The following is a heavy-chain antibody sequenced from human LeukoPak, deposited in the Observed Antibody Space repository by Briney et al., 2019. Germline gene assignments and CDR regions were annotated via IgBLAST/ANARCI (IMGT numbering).Heavy chain of an antibody. J-gene: IGHJ4*02. CDR2: IKTDGSET. Sequence: GGSLRLSCAASGFTFNNYWLSWVRQAPGKGLEWVANIKTDGSETYYVDAVKGRFTISRDNAKNSLYLQMNNLRVEDTAVYYCVRNLPGAGYWGQGTMVIVSS. CDR1: GFTFNNYW. V-gene: IGHV3-7*01. CDR3: VRNLPGAGY. D-gene: IGHD3-9*01.